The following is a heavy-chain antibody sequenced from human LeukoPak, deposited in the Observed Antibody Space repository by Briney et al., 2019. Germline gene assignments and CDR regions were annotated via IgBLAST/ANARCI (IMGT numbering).Heavy chain of an antibody. J-gene: IGHJ4*02. V-gene: IGHV4-39*07. D-gene: IGHD6-25*01. Sequence: SETLSLTCTVSGGSISSSSYYWGWIRQPPGEGLEWIGNIYYGGNTYYNPSLKSRLTISVDTFKNQFSLKLTSVSAADTAVYHCARGRTGAAALDFWGPGTLVTVSS. CDR3: ARGRTGAAALDF. CDR2: IYYGGNT. CDR1: GGSISSSSYY.